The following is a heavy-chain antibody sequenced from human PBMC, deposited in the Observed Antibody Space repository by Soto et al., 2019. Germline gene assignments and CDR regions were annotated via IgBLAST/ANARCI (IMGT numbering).Heavy chain of an antibody. D-gene: IGHD1-26*01. CDR2: ISYDGSNK. CDR3: ATEKSGSYVY. J-gene: IGHJ4*02. Sequence: GGSLRLSCAASGFTFSSYAMHWVRQAPGKGLEWVAVISYDGSNKYYADSVKGRFTISRDNSKNTLYLQMNSLRAEDTAVYYCATEKSGSYVYWGQGTLVTVAS. V-gene: IGHV3-30-3*01. CDR1: GFTFSSYA.